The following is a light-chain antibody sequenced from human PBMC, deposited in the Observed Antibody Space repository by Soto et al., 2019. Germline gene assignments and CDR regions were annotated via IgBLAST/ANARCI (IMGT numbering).Light chain of an antibody. Sequence: EIVMTQSQATLSVSPGERATLSCRASQSVSSNLAWYQQKPGQAPRLLIYGASTKATGIPARFSGSGSGTEFTLTISIRQSEDFAIYYCQQYKNWPFTFGQGTNLEIK. CDR3: QQYKNWPFT. CDR2: GAS. J-gene: IGKJ2*01. V-gene: IGKV3-15*01. CDR1: QSVSSN.